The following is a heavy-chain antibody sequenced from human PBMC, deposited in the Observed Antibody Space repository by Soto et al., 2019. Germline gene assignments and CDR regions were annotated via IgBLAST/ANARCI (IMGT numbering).Heavy chain of an antibody. V-gene: IGHV4-39*01. J-gene: IGHJ4*02. Sequence: ETLSLTCTVSGGSISSSSYYWGWIRQPPGKGLEWIGSIYYSGSTYYNPSLKSRVTISVDTSKNQFSLKLSSVTAADTVVYYCARGPGLGVVIIEGSFDYWGQGTLVTVSS. CDR2: IYYSGST. D-gene: IGHD3-3*01. CDR1: GGSISSSSYY. CDR3: ARGPGLGVVIIEGSFDY.